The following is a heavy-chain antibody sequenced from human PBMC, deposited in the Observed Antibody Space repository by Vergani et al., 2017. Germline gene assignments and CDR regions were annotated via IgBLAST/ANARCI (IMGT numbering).Heavy chain of an antibody. CDR2: IKSTFDRGTT. V-gene: IGHV3-15*07. CDR3: TTDXRYCGDGSCYWLRDHHYYGMDV. Sequence: EVQLVESGGGIVKPGGSLRLSCVGSGFRFRKAWMKWVRRTPGKGLERVGRIKSTFDRGTTDYAAAVKGRFTISRDDSKNTLFLQMNGLKTEDIGVYYCTTDXRYCGDGSCYWLRDHHYYGMDVWGQGTTVTVSS. J-gene: IGHJ6*02. D-gene: IGHD2-21*01. CDR1: GFRFRKAW.